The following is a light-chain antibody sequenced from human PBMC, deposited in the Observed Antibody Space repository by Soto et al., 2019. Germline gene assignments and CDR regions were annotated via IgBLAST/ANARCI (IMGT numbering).Light chain of an antibody. Sequence: EIVLTQSPGTLSLSLGERATLSCRASQSVSSNYLGWYQQKPGQAPRLLIYAASSRATGIPDRFSGSGSGTDFTLTIGRLEPEGFALYYCQEYGSSSQTFGQGTKVEIK. V-gene: IGKV3-20*01. CDR2: AAS. CDR3: QEYGSSSQT. J-gene: IGKJ1*01. CDR1: QSVSSNY.